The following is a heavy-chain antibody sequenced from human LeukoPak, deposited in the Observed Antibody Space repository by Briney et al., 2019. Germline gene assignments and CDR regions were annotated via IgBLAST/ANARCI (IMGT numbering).Heavy chain of an antibody. V-gene: IGHV4-59*08. CDR3: ARHFRAFDV. CDR1: GGSISGYY. J-gene: IGHJ3*01. CDR2: IYHRGSA. D-gene: IGHD2/OR15-2a*01. Sequence: PTETLSLTCTVSGGSISGYYWSWIRQPPGKGLEYIGYIYHRGSANYNPSLKSRVTISVDTSKNQFSLKLSSVTAADTAVYYCARHFRAFDVWGQGTMVTVSS.